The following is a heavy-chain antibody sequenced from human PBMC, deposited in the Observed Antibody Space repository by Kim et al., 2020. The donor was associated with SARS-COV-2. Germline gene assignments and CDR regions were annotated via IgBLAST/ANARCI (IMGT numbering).Heavy chain of an antibody. CDR1: GFTVSSNY. CDR3: ARVSGGAAGHLRYYYYYGMYV. J-gene: IGHJ6*02. D-gene: IGHD6-13*01. CDR2: IYSGGST. Sequence: GGSLRLSCAASGFTVSSNYMSWVRQAPGKGLEWVSVIYSGGSTYYADSVKGRFTISRHNSKNTLYLQMNSLRAEDTAVYYCARVSGGAAGHLRYYYYYGMYVWGQGTTVTVSS. V-gene: IGHV3-53*04.